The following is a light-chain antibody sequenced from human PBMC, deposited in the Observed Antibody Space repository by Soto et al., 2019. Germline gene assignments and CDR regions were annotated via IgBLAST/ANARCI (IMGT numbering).Light chain of an antibody. V-gene: IGKV1-5*01. CDR2: DAS. Sequence: DIQMTQSPSTLSASVGDRVTITCRASQNIGNWLAWYQQKPGKAPKVLIYDASSLESGVPSRFTGSGSGTEFTLTISSLQPDDFAIYYCQQYSSYSPYTFGQGTKLEIK. CDR1: QNIGNW. J-gene: IGKJ2*01. CDR3: QQYSSYSPYT.